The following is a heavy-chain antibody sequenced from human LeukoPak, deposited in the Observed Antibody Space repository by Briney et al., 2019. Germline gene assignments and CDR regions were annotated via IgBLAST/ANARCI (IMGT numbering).Heavy chain of an antibody. V-gene: IGHV1-58*01. Sequence: GTSVKVSCKASGFTFTSSAVQWVRQARGQPLEWIGWIVVGSGNTNYAQKFQERVTITRDMSTSTAYMELSSLRSEDTAVYYCAAEPRGSGTRWFDPWGQGTLVTVSS. D-gene: IGHD3-10*01. CDR2: IVVGSGNT. CDR1: GFTFTSSA. J-gene: IGHJ5*02. CDR3: AAEPRGSGTRWFDP.